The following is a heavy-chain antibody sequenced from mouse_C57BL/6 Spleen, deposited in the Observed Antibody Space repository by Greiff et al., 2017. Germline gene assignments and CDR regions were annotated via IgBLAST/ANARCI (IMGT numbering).Heavy chain of an antibody. D-gene: IGHD1-1*01. V-gene: IGHV1-55*01. CDR3: SSYYYGSGFAY. J-gene: IGHJ3*01. Sequence: QVQLQQPGAELVKPGASVKMSCKASGYTFTSYWITWVKQRPGQGLEWIGDIYPGSGSTNYNEKFKSKATLTVDASSSTAYMQLISLTSEASAVSSCSSYYYGSGFAYWGQGTLVTVSA. CDR2: IYPGSGST. CDR1: GYTFTSYW.